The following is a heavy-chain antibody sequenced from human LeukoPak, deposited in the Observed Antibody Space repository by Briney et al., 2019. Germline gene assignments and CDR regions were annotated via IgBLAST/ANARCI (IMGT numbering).Heavy chain of an antibody. V-gene: IGHV5-51*01. Sequence: GESLKISCQGSTYNFSSYWIGWVRQMPGKGLEWMGISYVGDSDTRYSPSFQGQVTFSADKSISTAYLQWRSLKASDTAMYYCARRRAPTVTYILDAFDIWGQGTMVTVSS. CDR3: ARRRAPTVTYILDAFDI. J-gene: IGHJ3*02. CDR1: TYNFSSYW. CDR2: SYVGDSDT. D-gene: IGHD4-17*01.